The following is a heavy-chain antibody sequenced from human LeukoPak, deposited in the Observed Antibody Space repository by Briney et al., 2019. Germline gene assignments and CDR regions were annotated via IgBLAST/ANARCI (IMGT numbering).Heavy chain of an antibody. D-gene: IGHD1-26*01. CDR3: ARPWYSGSYYNWFDP. J-gene: IGHJ5*02. CDR2: INPNSGGT. CDR1: GYTFTGYY. V-gene: IGHV1-2*02. Sequence: ASVKVSRKASGYTFTGYYMHWVRQAPGQGLEWMGWINPNSGGTNYAQKFQGRVTMTRDTSISTAYMELSRLRSDDTAVYYCARPWYSGSYYNWFDPWGQGTLVTVSS.